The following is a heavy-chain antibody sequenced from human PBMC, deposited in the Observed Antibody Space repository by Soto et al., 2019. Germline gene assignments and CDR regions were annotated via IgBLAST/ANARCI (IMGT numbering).Heavy chain of an antibody. J-gene: IGHJ4*02. CDR3: ARRGSSSWYGY. Sequence: QLQLQESGPGLVKPSETLSLTCTVSGGSISSSSYYWGWIRQPPGKGLEWIGSIYYSGSTYYNPSLKGRVTISVDTSKNQFPLKLSSGNAADPAVYYRARRGSSSWYGYWGQGTLVTVSS. V-gene: IGHV4-39*01. D-gene: IGHD6-13*01. CDR1: GGSISSSSYY. CDR2: IYYSGST.